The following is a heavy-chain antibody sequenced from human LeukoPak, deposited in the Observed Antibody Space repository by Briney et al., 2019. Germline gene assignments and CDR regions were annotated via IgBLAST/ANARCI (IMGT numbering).Heavy chain of an antibody. CDR1: GGSISSSSYY. J-gene: IGHJ2*01. CDR3: ARDRGSWYFGL. CDR2: IYYSGST. D-gene: IGHD3-16*01. V-gene: IGHV4-61*01. Sequence: SETLSLTCTVSGGSISSSSYYWSWIRQPPGKGLEWIGYIYYSGSTNYNPSLKSRVTISVDTSKNQFSLKLSSVTAADTAVYYCARDRGSWYFGLWGRGTLVTVSS.